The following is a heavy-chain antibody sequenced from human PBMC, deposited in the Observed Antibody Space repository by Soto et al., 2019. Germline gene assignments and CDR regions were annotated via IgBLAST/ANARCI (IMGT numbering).Heavy chain of an antibody. CDR1: GGSISSSSYY. CDR3: ARVKRITMIVVVITTWADAFDI. Sequence: PAETLSLTCTVSGGSISSSSYYWVWIRQPPGKGLEWIGSIYYSGSTYYNASLKRRVTISVDTSKNQFSLKLSSVTAADTAVYYCARVKRITMIVVVITTWADAFDIWGQGTMVTVSS. V-gene: IGHV4-39*01. J-gene: IGHJ3*02. D-gene: IGHD3-22*01. CDR2: IYYSGST.